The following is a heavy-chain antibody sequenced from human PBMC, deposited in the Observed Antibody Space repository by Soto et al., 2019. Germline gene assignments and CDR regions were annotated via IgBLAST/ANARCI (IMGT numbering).Heavy chain of an antibody. V-gene: IGHV1-3*01. D-gene: IGHD6-13*01. CDR3: ARAAAGPWGDYYYYYGMDV. CDR1: GYTFTSYA. J-gene: IGHJ6*02. Sequence: VKVSCKASGYTFTSYAMHWVRQAPGQRLEWMGWINAGNGNTKYSQKFQGRVTITRDTSASTAYMELSSLRSEDTAVYYCARAAAGPWGDYYYYYGMDVWGQGTTVT. CDR2: INAGNGNT.